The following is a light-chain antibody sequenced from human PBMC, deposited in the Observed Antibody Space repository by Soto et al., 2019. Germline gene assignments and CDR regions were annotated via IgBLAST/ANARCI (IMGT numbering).Light chain of an antibody. CDR1: QSVLYSSNNKNF. CDR3: QQYHSSPLT. J-gene: IGKJ4*01. Sequence: DIVLTQSPDSLTVSLGERATINCKSSQSVLYSSNNKNFLAWYQQKPGHPPKLLFYWASTRESGVPDRFSGSGSGTDFTLIISSLQAEDVAVYYCQQYHSSPLTFGGGTKVDNK. CDR2: WAS. V-gene: IGKV4-1*01.